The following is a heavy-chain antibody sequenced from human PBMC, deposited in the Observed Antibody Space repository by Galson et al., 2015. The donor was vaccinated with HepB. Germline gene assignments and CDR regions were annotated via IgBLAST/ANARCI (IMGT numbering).Heavy chain of an antibody. CDR1: GGTFSSYT. Sequence: SVKVSCKASGGTFSSYTISWVRQAPGQGLEWMGRIIPILGIANYAQKFQGRVTITADKSTSTAYMELSSLRSEDTAVYYCARDGTDTATGGSFDYWGQGTLVTVSS. J-gene: IGHJ4*02. V-gene: IGHV1-69*04. CDR3: ARDGTDTATGGSFDY. CDR2: IIPILGIA. D-gene: IGHD5-18*01.